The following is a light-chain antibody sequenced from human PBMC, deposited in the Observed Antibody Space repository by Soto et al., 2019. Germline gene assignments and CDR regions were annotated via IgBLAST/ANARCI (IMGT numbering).Light chain of an antibody. CDR2: EVT. CDR1: SSDVGYYDY. J-gene: IGLJ1*01. CDR3: SSYAGSNNVV. V-gene: IGLV2-8*01. Sequence: QSALPQPPSASGFPGQSVTISCTGTSSDVGYYDYVSWYQQHPGKAPKLVIYEVTKRPSGVPDRVSASKSGNTASLTVSGLRAEDEADYYCSSYAGSNNVVFGIGTKVTVL.